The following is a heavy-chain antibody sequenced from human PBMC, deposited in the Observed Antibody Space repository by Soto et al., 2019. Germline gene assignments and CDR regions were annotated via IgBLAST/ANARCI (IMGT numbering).Heavy chain of an antibody. V-gene: IGHV4-31*03. CDR2: IYYSGST. Sequence: QVQLQESGPGLVKPSQTLSLTCTVSGGSISSGGYYWSWIRQHPGKGLEWIGYIYYSGSTSYNPSLNSRVTISVDPSKNQFSLKLSSVPAADTAVYYCARYFGGYFDYWGQGTLVTVSS. D-gene: IGHD3-10*01. CDR1: GGSISSGGYY. CDR3: ARYFGGYFDY. J-gene: IGHJ4*02.